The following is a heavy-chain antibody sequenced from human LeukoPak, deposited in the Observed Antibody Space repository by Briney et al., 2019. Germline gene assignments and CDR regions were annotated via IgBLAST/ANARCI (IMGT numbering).Heavy chain of an antibody. Sequence: GGSLRLSCAASGFTLSSYAMSWVRQAPGKGLEWVSAISGSGGSTYYADSVKGRFTISRDNSKNTLYLQMNSLRAEDTAVYYCAKVGIVVVIGPNDYWGQGTLVTVSS. CDR2: ISGSGGST. J-gene: IGHJ4*02. CDR1: GFTLSSYA. D-gene: IGHD3-22*01. CDR3: AKVGIVVVIGPNDY. V-gene: IGHV3-23*01.